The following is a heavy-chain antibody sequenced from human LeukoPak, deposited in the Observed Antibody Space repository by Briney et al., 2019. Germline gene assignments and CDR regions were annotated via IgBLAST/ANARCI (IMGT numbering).Heavy chain of an antibody. V-gene: IGHV1-2*02. CDR3: ARGTGMVSDAFDT. CDR2: INPNSGGT. D-gene: IGHD5-18*01. CDR1: GYTFTGYY. Sequence: ASVNVSCKASGYTFTGYYMHWVRQAPGQGLEGMGWINPNSGGTNYAQKFQGRVTMTRDTSISTAYMELSRLRSDDTAVYYCARGTGMVSDAFDTWGQGTMVTVSS. J-gene: IGHJ3*02.